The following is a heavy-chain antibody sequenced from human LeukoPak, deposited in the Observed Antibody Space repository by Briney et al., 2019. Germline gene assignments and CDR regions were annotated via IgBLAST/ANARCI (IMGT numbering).Heavy chain of an antibody. J-gene: IGHJ4*02. Sequence: GASVKVSCKASGYTLRNYAMHWVRQAPGQRFEWMGWINVGNGNTKYSQKFQGRVTITRDTSANTAYMELSSLGSEDTAVYYCASXPLTGYWPFDYWGQGTLVTVSS. CDR1: GYTLRNYA. CDR3: ASXPLTGYWPFDY. D-gene: IGHD3-9*01. CDR2: INVGNGNT. V-gene: IGHV1-3*01.